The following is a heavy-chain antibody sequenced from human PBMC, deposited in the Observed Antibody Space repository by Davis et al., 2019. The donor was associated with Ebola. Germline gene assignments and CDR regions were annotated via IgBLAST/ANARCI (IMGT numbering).Heavy chain of an antibody. D-gene: IGHD2-2*01. J-gene: IGHJ4*02. CDR1: GGSISSHY. Sequence: PSETLSLTCTVSGGSISSHYWSWIRQPPGKGLEWIGYIYYSGSTNYNPSLKSRVTISVDTSKNQFSLKLSSVTAADTAVYYCARSGGVVVPAASPFDYWGQGTLVTVSS. CDR2: IYYSGST. V-gene: IGHV4-59*08. CDR3: ARSGGVVVPAASPFDY.